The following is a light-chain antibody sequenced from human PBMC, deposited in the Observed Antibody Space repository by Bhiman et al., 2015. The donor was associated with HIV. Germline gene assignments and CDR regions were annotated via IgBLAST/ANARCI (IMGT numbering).Light chain of an antibody. CDR3: QSYDNSLSGTYWV. CDR2: GNS. Sequence: QSALTQPASVSGSPGQSITISCTGSSSNIGAGYDVHWYQQLPGTAPELLIYGNSNRPSGVPDRFSGSKSGTSASLAITGLQAEDEADYCCQSYDNSLSGTYWVFGGGTKLTVL. J-gene: IGLJ3*02. V-gene: IGLV1-40*01. CDR1: SSNIGAGYD.